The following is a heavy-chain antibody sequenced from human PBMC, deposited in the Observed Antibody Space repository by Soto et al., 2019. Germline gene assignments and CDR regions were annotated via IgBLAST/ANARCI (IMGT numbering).Heavy chain of an antibody. J-gene: IGHJ6*02. CDR2: ISSSSSTI. CDR1: GFTFSSYS. Sequence: GGSLRLSCAASGFTFSSYSMNWVRQAPGKGLEWVSYISSSSSTIYYADSVKGRFTISRDNAKNSLYLQMNSLRDEDTAVYYCAREAVATYYYYGMDVWGQGTTVTVSS. D-gene: IGHD6-19*01. V-gene: IGHV3-48*02. CDR3: AREAVATYYYYGMDV.